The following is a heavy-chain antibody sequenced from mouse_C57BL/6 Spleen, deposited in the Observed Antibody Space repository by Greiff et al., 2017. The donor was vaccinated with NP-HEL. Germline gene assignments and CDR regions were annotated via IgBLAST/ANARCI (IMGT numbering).Heavy chain of an antibody. D-gene: IGHD1-1*01. J-gene: IGHJ2*01. CDR3: TRSYYGY. CDR2: IDPETGGT. V-gene: IGHV1-15*01. Sequence: QVQLKQSGAELVRPGASVTLSCKASGYTFTDYEMHWVKQTPVHGLEWIGAIDPETGGTAYNQKFKGKAILTADKSSSTAYMELRSLTSEDSAVYYCTRSYYGYWGQGTTLTVSS. CDR1: GYTFTDYE.